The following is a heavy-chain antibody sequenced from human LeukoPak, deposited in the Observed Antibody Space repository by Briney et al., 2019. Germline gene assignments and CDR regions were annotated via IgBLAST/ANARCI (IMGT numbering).Heavy chain of an antibody. Sequence: ASVKVSCKASGYTFTSYAISWVRQAPGQGLEWMGWISIYNGNTNYAQKLQGRVTVTTDTSTSTAYMELRSLTSDDTAVYYCARVEEVRGGITSFDYWGQGTLVTVSS. CDR2: ISIYNGNT. V-gene: IGHV1-18*01. CDR3: ARVEEVRGGITSFDY. J-gene: IGHJ4*02. D-gene: IGHD3-10*01. CDR1: GYTFTSYA.